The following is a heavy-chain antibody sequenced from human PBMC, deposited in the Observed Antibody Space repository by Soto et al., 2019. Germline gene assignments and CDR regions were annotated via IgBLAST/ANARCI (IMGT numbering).Heavy chain of an antibody. CDR1: GYSFTTSG. CDR2: ISTYNGNT. Sequence: QAQLVQSGAEVKEPGASVKVSCKASGYSFTTSGITWVRQAPGQGLEWMGWISTYNGNTNYAQKLQDRVTLTTDTSTCTAYMELRSLRSDDTAVYYCARRIYGDYDYWGQGTLVTVSS. D-gene: IGHD4-17*01. J-gene: IGHJ4*02. CDR3: ARRIYGDYDY. V-gene: IGHV1-18*01.